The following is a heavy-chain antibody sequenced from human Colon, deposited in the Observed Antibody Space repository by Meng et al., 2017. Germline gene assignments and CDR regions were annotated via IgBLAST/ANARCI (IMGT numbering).Heavy chain of an antibody. J-gene: IGHJ4*02. CDR3: TRGFCSGGTCYLGDS. D-gene: IGHD2-15*01. V-gene: IGHV3-72*01. Sequence: GESLKISCAASGFTFSDHYMDWVRQAPGKGLEWVGRIRNAGNGYTTDYAASVSGRFTISRDDSNKSLYMQINTLKTEDTAVYYCTRGFCSGGTCYLGDSWGQGTLVTVSS. CDR2: IRNAGNGYTT. CDR1: GFTFSDHY.